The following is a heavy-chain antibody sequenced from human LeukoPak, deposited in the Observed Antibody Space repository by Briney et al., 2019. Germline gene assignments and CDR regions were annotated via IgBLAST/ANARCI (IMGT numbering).Heavy chain of an antibody. D-gene: IGHD6-19*01. CDR2: ISGSGGST. CDR1: GFTFSSYA. V-gene: IGHV3-23*01. Sequence: PGGSLRLSCAASGFTFSSYAMSWVRQAPGKGLEWVSAISGSGGSTYYADSVKGRFTISRDNAKNSLYLQMNSLRAEDTAVYYCARDRHSSGWYREAFDIWGQGTMVTVSS. J-gene: IGHJ3*02. CDR3: ARDRHSSGWYREAFDI.